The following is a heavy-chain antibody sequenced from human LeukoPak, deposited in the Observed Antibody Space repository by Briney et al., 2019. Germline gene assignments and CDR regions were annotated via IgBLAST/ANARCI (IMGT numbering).Heavy chain of an antibody. Sequence: GGSLRLSCAASGFTFSNYAMSWVRQAPGKGLEWVSATSGRGDYTYYADSVKGRFTISRDKSKNTVYLQMNSLRVEDTAVYYCAKDLSVAVAGKRFDYWGQGTLVTVSS. J-gene: IGHJ4*02. CDR2: TSGRGDYT. CDR3: AKDLSVAVAGKRFDY. V-gene: IGHV3-23*01. D-gene: IGHD6-19*01. CDR1: GFTFSNYA.